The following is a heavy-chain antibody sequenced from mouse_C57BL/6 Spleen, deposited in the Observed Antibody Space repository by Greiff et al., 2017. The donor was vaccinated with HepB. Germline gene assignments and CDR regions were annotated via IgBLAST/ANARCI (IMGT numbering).Heavy chain of an antibody. CDR2: IDPETGGT. J-gene: IGHJ2*01. V-gene: IGHV1-15*01. D-gene: IGHD3-2*02. CDR1: GYTFTDYE. Sequence: QVQLKESGAELVRPGASVTLSCKASGYTFTDYEMHWVKQTPVHGLEWIGAIDPETGGTAYNQKFKGKAILTADKSSSTAYMELRSLTSEDSAVYYCTRPTRDSSGLYYFDYWGQGTTLTVSS. CDR3: TRPTRDSSGLYYFDY.